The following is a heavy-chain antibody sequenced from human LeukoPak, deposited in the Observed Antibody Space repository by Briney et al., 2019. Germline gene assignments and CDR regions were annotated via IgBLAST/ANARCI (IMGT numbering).Heavy chain of an antibody. D-gene: IGHD6-19*01. Sequence: PGGSLRLSCAASGFTFSSYALSWVRQAPGKGLEWVSAISGSGGYTYHADSVKGRFTISRDNSKNTLYLRMNSLRAEDTAVYYCAKVAGTGFNHFDYWGQGTLVTVSS. J-gene: IGHJ4*02. V-gene: IGHV3-23*01. CDR1: GFTFSSYA. CDR2: ISGSGGYT. CDR3: AKVAGTGFNHFDY.